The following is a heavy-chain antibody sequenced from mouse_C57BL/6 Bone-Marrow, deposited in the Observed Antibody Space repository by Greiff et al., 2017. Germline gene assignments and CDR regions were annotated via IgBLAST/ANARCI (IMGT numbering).Heavy chain of an antibody. D-gene: IGHD2-4*01. CDR2: ISGGGGNT. J-gene: IGHJ1*03. V-gene: IGHV5-9*01. Sequence: EVKVVESGGGLVKPGGSLKLSCAASGFTFSSYTMSWVRQTPEKRLERVATISGGGGNTYYPDSVKGRFTISRDNAKNTLYLQMSSLRSEDTALYYCAIYDYGDFDVWGTGTTVTVSS. CDR3: AIYDYGDFDV. CDR1: GFTFSSYT.